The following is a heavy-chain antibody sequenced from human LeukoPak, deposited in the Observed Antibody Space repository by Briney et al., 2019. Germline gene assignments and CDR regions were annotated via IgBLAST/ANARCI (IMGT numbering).Heavy chain of an antibody. CDR2: ISGTGVTT. CDR3: ALSGSAYCGGDCYSHFGY. V-gene: IGHV3-23*01. Sequence: GGSLRLSCAASGYAFSSYAMSWVRQAPGKGLEWVSAISGTGVTTYYADSVKGRFTISRDNSKNSLYLQMNSLRAEDTAVYYCALSGSAYCGGDCYSHFGYWGQGTLVTVSS. CDR1: GYAFSSYA. D-gene: IGHD2-21*02. J-gene: IGHJ4*02.